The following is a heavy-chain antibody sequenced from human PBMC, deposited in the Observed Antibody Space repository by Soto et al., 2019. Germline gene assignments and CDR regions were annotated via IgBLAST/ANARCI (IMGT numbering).Heavy chain of an antibody. CDR2: ISDDGSNK. CDR1: GFTFSNYA. CDR3: ARDRFASSWSYFDY. J-gene: IGHJ4*02. Sequence: GGSLRLSCAASGFTFSNYALHWVRQAPGKGLEWVAVISDDGSNKYYADSVKGRFTISRDNSKNTLYLQMNSLRAEDTAMYYCARDRFASSWSYFDYWGQGTPVTVSS. V-gene: IGHV3-30-3*01. D-gene: IGHD6-13*01.